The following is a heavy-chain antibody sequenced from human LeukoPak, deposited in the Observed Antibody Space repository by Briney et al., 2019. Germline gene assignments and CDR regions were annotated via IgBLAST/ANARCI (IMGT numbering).Heavy chain of an antibody. CDR3: ARLWGYYDAFDI. D-gene: IGHD2-15*01. CDR2: ISPNSGDT. Sequence: ASVKVSCKASGYTFTGYYPHWVRQAPGQGLEWMAWISPNSGDTYYAQKFQGRVTLTRDTSISTAYMELSSLRSDDTAVYYCARLWGYYDAFDIWGQGTMVTVSS. V-gene: IGHV1-2*02. J-gene: IGHJ3*02. CDR1: GYTFTGYY.